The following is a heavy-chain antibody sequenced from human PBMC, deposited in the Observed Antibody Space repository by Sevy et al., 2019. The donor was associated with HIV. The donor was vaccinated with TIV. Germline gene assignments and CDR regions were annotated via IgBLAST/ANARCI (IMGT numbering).Heavy chain of an antibody. CDR2: INHSGST. CDR1: GGSFSGYY. Sequence: SETLSLTCAVYGGSFSGYYWSWNRQPPGKGLEWIGEINHSGSTNYNPPLKSRVTISVDTSKNQFSLKLCSVTAADTAVYYCARFPGSSTDYWGQGTLVTVSS. D-gene: IGHD6-13*01. J-gene: IGHJ4*02. V-gene: IGHV4-34*01. CDR3: ARFPGSSTDY.